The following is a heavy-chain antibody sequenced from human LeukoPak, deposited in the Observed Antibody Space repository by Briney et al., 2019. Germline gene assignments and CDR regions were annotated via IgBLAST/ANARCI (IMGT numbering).Heavy chain of an antibody. J-gene: IGHJ5*02. CDR3: ARGHMMVAGPYNWFDP. Sequence: SETLSLTCTVSGDSISSSNYYWGWIRQPPGKGLEWIGSIYHSGSTYYNPSLKSRVTISVDTSKNQFSLKLSSVTAADTAVYYCARGHMMVAGPYNWFDPWGQGTLVTVSS. D-gene: IGHD6-19*01. CDR2: IYHSGST. CDR1: GDSISSSNYY. V-gene: IGHV4-39*07.